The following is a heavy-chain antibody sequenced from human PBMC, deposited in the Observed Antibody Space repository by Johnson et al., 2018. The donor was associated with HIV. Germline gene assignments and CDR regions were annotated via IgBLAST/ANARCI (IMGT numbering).Heavy chain of an antibody. CDR2: INCNGGST. Sequence: VQLVESGGGLVQPGGSLRLSCAASGFTFSSYAMSWVRQAPGKGLEWVSCINCNGGSTGYADSVKGLFTISRDNAKNSLFLQMNSLTAEATAVYYCARLVATKDYAFDIWGQGTMVTVSS. V-gene: IGHV3-20*04. D-gene: IGHD5-12*01. CDR3: ARLVATKDYAFDI. CDR1: GFTFSSYA. J-gene: IGHJ3*02.